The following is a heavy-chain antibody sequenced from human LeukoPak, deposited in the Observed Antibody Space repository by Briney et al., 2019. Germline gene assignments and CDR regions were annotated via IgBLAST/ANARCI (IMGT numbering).Heavy chain of an antibody. J-gene: IGHJ4*02. V-gene: IGHV4-59*08. CDR1: GGSISSYY. Sequence: SETLSLTCTVSGGSISSYYWSWIRQPPGKGLEWTGYIYYSGSTNYNPSLKSRVTISVDTSKNQFSLKLSSVTAADTAVYYCAKGVRIQLQLEDWGQGTLVTVSS. D-gene: IGHD1-1*01. CDR3: AKGVRIQLQLED. CDR2: IYYSGST.